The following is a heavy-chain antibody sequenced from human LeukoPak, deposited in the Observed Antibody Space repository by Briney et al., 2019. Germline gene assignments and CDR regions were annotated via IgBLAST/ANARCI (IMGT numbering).Heavy chain of an antibody. CDR2: VYYSGTY. CDR3: ARRHYGGNSDWFDP. Sequence: SETLSLTCTVSGGSITSYYWSWIRQPPGRGLEWIGYVYYSGTYNYSPSLKSRVTISVDTSKNQFSLKLSSVTAADTAVYYCARRHYGGNSDWFDPWGQGTLVTVSS. CDR1: GGSITSYY. J-gene: IGHJ5*02. V-gene: IGHV4-59*08. D-gene: IGHD4-23*01.